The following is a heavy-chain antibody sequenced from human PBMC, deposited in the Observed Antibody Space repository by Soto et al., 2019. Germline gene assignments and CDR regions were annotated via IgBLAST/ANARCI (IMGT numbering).Heavy chain of an antibody. V-gene: IGHV3-74*01. J-gene: IGHJ4*02. CDR2: INSDGSVT. D-gene: IGHD6-19*01. CDR3: ARYSSGAGDY. CDR1: GFTFSDTW. Sequence: EVQPVESGGGLVQPGGSLRLSCAASGFTFSDTWMFRVRQAPGKGLVWVSRINSDGSVTSYADSVKGRFTISRDNAKNTLYLQMNSLRTEDTAVYYCARYSSGAGDYWGQGTLVTVSS.